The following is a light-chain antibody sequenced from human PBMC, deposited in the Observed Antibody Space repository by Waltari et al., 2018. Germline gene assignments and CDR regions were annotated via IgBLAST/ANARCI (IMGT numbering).Light chain of an antibody. CDR3: QSCDCSPNVF. Sequence: QSVLPQPPAVYGAPGQRVTISCTGSSSNIGAGHDEHWYQQLPGRAPKVLTYENNHRPSGVPDRFSVSTSGTSSSLAITGLQAEDEADYHCQSCDCSPNVFFGGGTKLTVL. CDR1: SSNIGAGHD. J-gene: IGLJ2*01. CDR2: ENN. V-gene: IGLV1-40*01.